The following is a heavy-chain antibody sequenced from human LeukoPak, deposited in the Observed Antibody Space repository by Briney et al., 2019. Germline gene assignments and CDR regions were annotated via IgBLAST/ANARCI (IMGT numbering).Heavy chain of an antibody. CDR1: GDSVSSGSYY. J-gene: IGHJ4*02. V-gene: IGHV4-61*01. CDR2: IYYSGST. D-gene: IGHD6-13*01. CDR3: ARGHDLYCSSWYVEY. Sequence: SETLSLTCNVSGDSVSSGSYYWSWIRQPPGKGLEWIGYIYYSGSTNYNPSLKSRVTISVDTSKNQFSLKLSSVTAVYKAVYYCARGHDLYCSSWYVEYWGQGTLVIVS.